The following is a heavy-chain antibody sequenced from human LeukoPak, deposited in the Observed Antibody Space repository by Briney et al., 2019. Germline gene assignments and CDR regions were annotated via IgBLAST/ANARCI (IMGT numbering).Heavy chain of an antibody. J-gene: IGHJ4*02. CDR2: IYSGGSK. V-gene: IGHV3-53*01. Sequence: GLSLSLSCAACVFTLSSNYMSWVRQAAGKGREWVSVIYSGGSKYYADSVKGRFTISRDNSKNTMYLQMNSLRAEDTGVYYCARVKPAAILSYFEYWGQRTLVTVSS. CDR3: ARVKPAAILSYFEY. D-gene: IGHD2-2*02. CDR1: VFTLSSNY.